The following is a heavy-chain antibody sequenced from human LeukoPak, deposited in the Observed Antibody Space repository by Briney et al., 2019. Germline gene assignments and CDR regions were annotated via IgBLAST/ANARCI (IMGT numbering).Heavy chain of an antibody. CDR1: GYSFPTYW. CDR2: IYPEESNI. Sequence: GESLKISCKGSGYSFPTYWIAWVRQMPGKGLEWMGIIYPEESNIRYSPSFQGQVTISADKSISTAYLQWSSLKASDTAMYYCARPPSRGYSSSFEYWGQGTLVTVSS. D-gene: IGHD2-2*03. J-gene: IGHJ4*02. CDR3: ARPPSRGYSSSFEY. V-gene: IGHV5-51*01.